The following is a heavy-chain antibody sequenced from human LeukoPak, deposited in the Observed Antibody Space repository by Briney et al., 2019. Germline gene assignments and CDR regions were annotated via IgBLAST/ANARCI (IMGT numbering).Heavy chain of an antibody. CDR2: ISWDGGST. CDR1: GFTFDDYT. CDR3: AKDYDSSGYFGHIDY. Sequence: GGSLRLSCAASGFTFDDYTMHWVRQGPGKGLEWVSLISWDGGSTYYADSVKGRFTISRDNSKNSLYLQMNSLRTEDTALYYCAKDYDSSGYFGHIDYWGQGTLVTVSS. D-gene: IGHD3-22*01. V-gene: IGHV3-43*01. J-gene: IGHJ4*02.